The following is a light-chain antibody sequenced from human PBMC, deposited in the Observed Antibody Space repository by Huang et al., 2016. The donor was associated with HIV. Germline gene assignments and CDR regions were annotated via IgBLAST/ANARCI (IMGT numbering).Light chain of an antibody. Sequence: EIVMTKSPATLSVSQGERAPLSCRASQSVSSNLAWYQQKPGQAPRLLIYGASTRATGIPARFSGSGSGTEFTLTISSLQSEDFAVYYCQQYNNWPPLTFGGGTKVEIK. CDR3: QQYNNWPPLT. CDR2: GAS. V-gene: IGKV3-15*01. CDR1: QSVSSN. J-gene: IGKJ4*01.